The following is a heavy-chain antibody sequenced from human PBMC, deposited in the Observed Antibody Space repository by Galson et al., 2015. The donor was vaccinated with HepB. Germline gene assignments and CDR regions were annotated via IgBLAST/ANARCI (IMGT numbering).Heavy chain of an antibody. D-gene: IGHD6-19*01. CDR1: GGSISSSSYY. CDR3: ATSGFGSGWYLRGGPRPYFDY. Sequence: ETLSLPCPVSGGSISSSSYYWGWIRQPPGKGLEWIGSIYYSGSTYYNPSLKSRVTISVDTSKNQFSLKLSSVTAADTAVYYCATSGFGSGWYLRGGPRPYFDYWGQGTLVTVSS. V-gene: IGHV4-39*07. CDR2: IYYSGST. J-gene: IGHJ4*02.